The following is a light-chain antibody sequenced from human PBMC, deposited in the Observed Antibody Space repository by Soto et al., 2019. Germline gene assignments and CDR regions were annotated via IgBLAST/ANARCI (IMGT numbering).Light chain of an antibody. CDR3: QQSDTIPIT. CDR1: QTISRN. CDR2: GAS. Sequence: DIQMTQSPSSLSASVGDRVTITCRASQTISRNLNWYQQKPGKAPNLLIYGASNLQSGVPSRFTGSGSGTDFALAISSLQPEDFATYYCQQSDTIPITFGQGTRLEIK. V-gene: IGKV1-39*01. J-gene: IGKJ5*01.